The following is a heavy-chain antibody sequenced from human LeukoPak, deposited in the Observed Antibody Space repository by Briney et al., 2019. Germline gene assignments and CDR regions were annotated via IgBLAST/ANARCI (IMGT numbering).Heavy chain of an antibody. Sequence: GGSLRLSCAASGFTVSTDHMSWVRQAPGKGLEWVAVSYSGGSRSYAESVKGRFTISRDNSQNTLYLQMNSLRADDTAVYYCAKEVGSGYDFFDYWGQGTLVTVSS. V-gene: IGHV3-53*01. J-gene: IGHJ4*02. CDR2: SYSGGSR. D-gene: IGHD5-12*01. CDR3: AKEVGSGYDFFDY. CDR1: GFTVSTDH.